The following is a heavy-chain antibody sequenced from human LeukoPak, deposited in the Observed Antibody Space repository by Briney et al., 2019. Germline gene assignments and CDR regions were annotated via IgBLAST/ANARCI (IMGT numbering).Heavy chain of an antibody. Sequence: GGSLRLSCAASGFTFSSYGMHWVRQAPGKGLEWVAVIWYDGSNKYYADSVKGRFTISRDNSKNTLYLQMNSLRAEDTAVYYCARDDSSDIVVVPAAISGGFDPWGQGTLVAVSS. D-gene: IGHD2-2*02. V-gene: IGHV3-33*01. CDR2: IWYDGSNK. J-gene: IGHJ5*02. CDR1: GFTFSSYG. CDR3: ARDDSSDIVVVPAAISGGFDP.